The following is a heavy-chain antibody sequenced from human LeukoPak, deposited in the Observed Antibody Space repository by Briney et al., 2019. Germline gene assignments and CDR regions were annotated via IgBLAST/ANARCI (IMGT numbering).Heavy chain of an antibody. CDR2: ISGSGGST. V-gene: IGHV3-23*01. CDR1: GFTFSSYA. Sequence: HAGGSLRLSCAASGFTFSSYAMSWVRQAPGKGLEWVSAISGSGGSTYYADSVKGRFTISRDNSKNTLYLQMNSLRAEDTAVYYCAKDLPPAVALHDAFDIWGQGTMVTVSS. CDR3: AKDLPPAVALHDAFDI. D-gene: IGHD5/OR15-5a*01. J-gene: IGHJ3*02.